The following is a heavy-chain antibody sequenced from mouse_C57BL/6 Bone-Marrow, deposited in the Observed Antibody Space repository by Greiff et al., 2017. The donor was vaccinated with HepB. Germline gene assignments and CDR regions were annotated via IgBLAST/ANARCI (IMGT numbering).Heavy chain of an antibody. CDR1: GFTFSNYW. CDR3: TDGYYGGDWFAY. V-gene: IGHV6-3*01. J-gene: IGHJ3*01. CDR2: IRLKSDNYAT. D-gene: IGHD2-3*01. Sequence: EVKLMESGGGLVQPGGSMKLSCVASGFTFSNYWMNWVRQSPEKGLEWVAQIRLKSDNYATHYAESVKGRFTISRDDSKSSVYLQMNNLRAEDTGIYYCTDGYYGGDWFAYWGQGTLVTVSA.